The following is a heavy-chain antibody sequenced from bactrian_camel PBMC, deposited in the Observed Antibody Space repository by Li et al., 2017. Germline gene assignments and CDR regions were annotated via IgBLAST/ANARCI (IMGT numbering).Heavy chain of an antibody. D-gene: IGHD5*01. CDR1: GSPGVTYS. CDR2: IAADGRT. CDR3: AAGRAGAPWLCGLRQLGFGY. Sequence: HVQLVESGGGLVQPGGSLRLSCAVSGSPGVTYSMGWFRQTPGKGSEGIAAIAADGRTVYGDSVNVKGRFTISQDNAKNTLYLQMNSLKVEDTAMYYCAAGRAGAPWLCGLRQLGFGYWGQGTQVTVS. V-gene: IGHV3S53*01. J-gene: IGHJ6*01.